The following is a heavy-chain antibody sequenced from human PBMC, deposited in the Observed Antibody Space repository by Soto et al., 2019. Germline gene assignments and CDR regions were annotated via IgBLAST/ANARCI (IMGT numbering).Heavy chain of an antibody. V-gene: IGHV3-23*01. CDR1: GLTFSSYA. Sequence: PGGSLRLSCAASGLTFSSYAMSWVRQAPGKGLEWVSAISGSGGSTYYADSVKGRFTISRDNSKSTLYLQMNSLRAEDTAVYYCAKIIVATNDYWGQGTLVTVSS. D-gene: IGHD5-12*01. J-gene: IGHJ4*02. CDR3: AKIIVATNDY. CDR2: ISGSGGST.